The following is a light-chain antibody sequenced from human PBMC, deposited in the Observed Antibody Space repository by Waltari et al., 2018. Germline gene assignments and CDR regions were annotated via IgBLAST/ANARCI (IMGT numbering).Light chain of an antibody. V-gene: IGKV1-39*01. J-gene: IGKJ1*01. Sequence: DIQMTQSPSSLSASIGDRVTISCRTTQNISDFLNWYQHILGQAPKLLIYLTSNLQSGVPSRFSGSGSGTDFTLTINSLHPEDFATYYCQQSYSTQWTFGRGTKIEVK. CDR2: LTS. CDR1: QNISDF. CDR3: QQSYSTQWT.